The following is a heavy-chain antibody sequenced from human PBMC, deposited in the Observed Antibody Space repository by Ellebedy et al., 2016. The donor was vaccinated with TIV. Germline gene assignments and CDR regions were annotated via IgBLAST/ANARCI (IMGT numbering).Heavy chain of an antibody. CDR1: GFTFTFSA. CDR2: ISASGDRT. J-gene: IGHJ6*02. CDR3: AKDPMVRGDSGV. Sequence: GGSLRLSCAASGFTFTFSALSWVRQTPGKGLEWVSAISASGDRTHHSDSVKGRFSISRDISKNTLYLQMNSLRVDDTAVYYCAKDPMVRGDSGVWGQGTTVTVSS. V-gene: IGHV3-23*01. D-gene: IGHD3-10*01.